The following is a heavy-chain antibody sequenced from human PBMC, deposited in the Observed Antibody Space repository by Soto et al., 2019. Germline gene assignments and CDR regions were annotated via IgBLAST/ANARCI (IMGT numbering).Heavy chain of an antibody. D-gene: IGHD6-6*01. CDR2: INHSGST. CDR3: ARGHSSSPKIGDY. Sequence: SETLSLTCAVYGGSFSGYYWSWIRQPPGKGLEWIGDINHSGSTNYNPSLKSRVTISVDTSKNQLSLKLSSVTAADTAVYYCARGHSSSPKIGDYWGQGTLVTVSS. J-gene: IGHJ4*02. CDR1: GGSFSGYY. V-gene: IGHV4-34*01.